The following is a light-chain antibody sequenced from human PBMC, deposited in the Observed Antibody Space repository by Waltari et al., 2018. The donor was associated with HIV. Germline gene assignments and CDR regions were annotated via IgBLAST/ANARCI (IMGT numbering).Light chain of an antibody. J-gene: IGLJ2*01. CDR3: SSYESINNHVV. V-gene: IGLV2-8*01. Sequence: QSALTQPPSASGSLGQSVTISCTGTGSDIGGFDYVSWFQQHPGKVPKLMIYEVTQRPSGVPARFAGSKSGNTASLTVSGLQADDEADYYCSSYESINNHVVFGGGTSLTVL. CDR2: EVT. CDR1: GSDIGGFDY.